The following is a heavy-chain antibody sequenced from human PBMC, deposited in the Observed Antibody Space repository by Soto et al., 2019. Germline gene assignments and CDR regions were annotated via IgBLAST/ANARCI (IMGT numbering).Heavy chain of an antibody. CDR3: GRGKTDVYGLDV. V-gene: IGHV3-74*03. J-gene: IGHJ6*02. Sequence: HPGGSLRLSCAASGFTFSSHWMHWVRQAPGEGLVWVSRIKGDGSSTEYADPVKGRFTISRDNAKSTLYLEMNSLRAEDAAVYYCGRGKTDVYGLDVWGQGTAVTVSS. CDR2: IKGDGSST. CDR1: GFTFSSHW.